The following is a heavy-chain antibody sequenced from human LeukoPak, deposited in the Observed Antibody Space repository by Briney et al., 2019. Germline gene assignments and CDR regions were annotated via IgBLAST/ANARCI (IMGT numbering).Heavy chain of an antibody. V-gene: IGHV3-23*01. CDR1: GFTFSNAW. CDR2: VGGSGTRT. Sequence: GGSLRLSCAASGFTFSNAWMSWVRQAPGKGLEWVSVVGGSGTRTHYADSVKGRFTISRDNSKTTVYLQMNSLRAEDTAVYYCAKIDEGSSWPYYYGMDVWGQGTTVTVSS. J-gene: IGHJ6*02. D-gene: IGHD6-13*01. CDR3: AKIDEGSSWPYYYGMDV.